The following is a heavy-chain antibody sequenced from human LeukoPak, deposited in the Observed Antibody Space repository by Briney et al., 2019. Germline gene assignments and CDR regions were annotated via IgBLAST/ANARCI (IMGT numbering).Heavy chain of an antibody. D-gene: IGHD2-15*01. V-gene: IGHV1-46*01. J-gene: IGHJ4*02. CDR2: INPSGGST. CDR1: GYTFTSYY. CDR3: ARVSYCSGGSCPRYFDY. Sequence: ASVKVSCKASGYTFTSYYMHWVRQAPGQGLEWMGIINPSGGSTSYAQKFQGRVTMTRDMSTSTVYMELSSLRSEDTAVYYCARVSYCSGGSCPRYFDYWGQGTLVTVSS.